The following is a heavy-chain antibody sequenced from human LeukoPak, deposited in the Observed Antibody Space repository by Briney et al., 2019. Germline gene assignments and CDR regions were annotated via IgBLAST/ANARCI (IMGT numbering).Heavy chain of an antibody. J-gene: IGHJ4*02. CDR3: GQDRDFWSGKAFDY. CDR2: IWYDGSNK. Sequence: GGSLRLSCAASGFTFSYYGMHWVRQAPDKGLEWVPVIWYDGSNKYCADSVKGRFTISRDNSKNTLYLQMNLLRAEDTAVYYGGQDRDFWSGKAFDYWGQGTLVTVSS. V-gene: IGHV3-33*06. CDR1: GFTFSYYG. D-gene: IGHD3-3*01.